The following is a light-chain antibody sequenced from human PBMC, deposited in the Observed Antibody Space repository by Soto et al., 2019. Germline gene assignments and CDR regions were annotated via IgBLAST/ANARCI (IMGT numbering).Light chain of an antibody. CDR3: QQYAESPIT. Sequence: EIVLTQSPGTLSLSPGERATLSCRASQSVSSSYLAWYQQKAGQAPRLFIYAASARATGIPDRFSGRGSGTDFTLTISRLEPEDVAVFYCQQYAESPITFGQGTRLEIK. V-gene: IGKV3-20*01. J-gene: IGKJ5*01. CDR2: AAS. CDR1: QSVSSSY.